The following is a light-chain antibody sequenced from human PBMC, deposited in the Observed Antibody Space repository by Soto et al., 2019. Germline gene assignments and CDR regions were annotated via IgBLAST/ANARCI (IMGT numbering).Light chain of an antibody. Sequence: EIVLTQSPGTLSLSPGERATLSCRASQSVSSSYLAWYQQKPGQAPRLLIYGASSRATGIPDRFSGSGSGTDFTLTISRPEPEDFAVFFCQQYGTSEIIFGQGTKVDI. V-gene: IGKV3-20*01. J-gene: IGKJ1*01. CDR3: QQYGTSEII. CDR1: QSVSSSY. CDR2: GAS.